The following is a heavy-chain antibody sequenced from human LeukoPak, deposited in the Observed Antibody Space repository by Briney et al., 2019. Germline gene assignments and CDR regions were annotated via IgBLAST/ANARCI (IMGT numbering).Heavy chain of an antibody. D-gene: IGHD3-10*01. V-gene: IGHV4-39*07. CDR3: ARATSGGDYSSMDV. CDR1: GGSIRSRGYY. Sequence: AETLSLTCPLSGGSIRSRGYYWGWIRQPPGKGLVCIGTTYFSGITYYHPSLESRVTTSLATSKNQFSLKLSPVTAAATACYYCARATSGGDYSSMDVWGKGTTVTVSS. J-gene: IGHJ6*03. CDR2: TYFSGIT.